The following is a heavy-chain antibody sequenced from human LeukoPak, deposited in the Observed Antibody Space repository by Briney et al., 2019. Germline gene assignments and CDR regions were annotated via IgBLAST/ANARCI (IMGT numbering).Heavy chain of an antibody. Sequence: SETLSLTCIVSGGSIRSDTYYWGWIRQPPGKGLEWIGNYHNGNSYYNPSLKSRVTISEDTSGNQFSLRVTSVTAADTAVYYSARLWDSTGPHFYYYMDVWGEGITVTVSS. D-gene: IGHD6-25*01. CDR3: ARLWDSTGPHFYYYMDV. V-gene: IGHV4-39*01. CDR2: YHNGNS. J-gene: IGHJ6*03. CDR1: GGSIRSDTYY.